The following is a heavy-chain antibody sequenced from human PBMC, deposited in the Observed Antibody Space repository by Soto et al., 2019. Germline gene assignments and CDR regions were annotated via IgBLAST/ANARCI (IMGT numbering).Heavy chain of an antibody. V-gene: IGHV4-38-2*01. CDR3: ARATFAIYYDSSGYYYGGNAFDI. J-gene: IGHJ3*02. CDR1: GYSISSGYY. Sequence: SETLSLTGAVSGYSISSGYYWGWLRQPPGKGLEWIGSIYHSGSTYYNPSLKSRVTISVDTSKNQFSLKLSSVTAADTAVYYCARATFAIYYDSSGYYYGGNAFDIWGQGTMVTVSS. CDR2: IYHSGST. D-gene: IGHD3-22*01.